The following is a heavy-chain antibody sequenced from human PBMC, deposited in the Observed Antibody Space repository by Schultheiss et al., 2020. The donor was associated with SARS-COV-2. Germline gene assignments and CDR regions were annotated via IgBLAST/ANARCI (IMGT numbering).Heavy chain of an antibody. CDR1: GFTFSSYS. CDR3: AKVLRGNSYYYGSGSYGI. Sequence: GGSLRLSCAASGFTFSSYSMNWVRQAPGKGLEWVAVIWYDGSNKYYADSVKGRFTISRDNSKNTLYLQMNSLRAEDTAVYYCAKVLRGNSYYYGSGSYGIWGQGTMVTVSS. J-gene: IGHJ3*02. V-gene: IGHV3-33*06. CDR2: IWYDGSNK. D-gene: IGHD3-10*01.